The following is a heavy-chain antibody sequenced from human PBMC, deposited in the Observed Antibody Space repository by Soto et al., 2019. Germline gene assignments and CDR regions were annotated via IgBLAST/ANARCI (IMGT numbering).Heavy chain of an antibody. V-gene: IGHV4-34*01. CDR3: ARGGGGYYGSGSSFDY. CDR2: INHSGST. D-gene: IGHD3-10*01. J-gene: IGHJ4*02. Sequence: SETLSLTCAVYGGSFSGYYWSWIRQPPGKGLEWIGEINHSGSTNYNPSLKSRVTISVDTSKNQFSPKLSSVTAADTAVYYCARGGGGYYGSGSSFDYWGQGTLVTVSS. CDR1: GGSFSGYY.